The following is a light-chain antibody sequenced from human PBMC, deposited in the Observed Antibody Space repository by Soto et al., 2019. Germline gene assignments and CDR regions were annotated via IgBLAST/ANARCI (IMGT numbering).Light chain of an antibody. V-gene: IGLV2-14*01. J-gene: IGLJ3*02. Sequence: QSALTQPASVSGSPGQSITISCTGTGSDVSGYNYVSWYQQHPGKAPKLMIYDVSNRPSGVSNRFSGSKSGNTASLTISGLQAEDEADYYCSSYTSSSTLEVFGGGTQLTVL. CDR3: SSYTSSSTLEV. CDR1: GSDVSGYNY. CDR2: DVS.